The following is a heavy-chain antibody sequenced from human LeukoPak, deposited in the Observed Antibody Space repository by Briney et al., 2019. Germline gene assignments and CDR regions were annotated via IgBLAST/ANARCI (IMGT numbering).Heavy chain of an antibody. V-gene: IGHV4-34*01. CDR2: INHSGST. CDR3: ARGLCSWFGELHCFLGLNWFDP. D-gene: IGHD3-10*01. J-gene: IGHJ5*02. CDR1: GGSFSGYY. Sequence: SETLSLTCAVYGGSFSGYYWSSIRQPPGKGLEWIGEINHSGSTNYNPSLKSRVTISVDTSKNQFSLKLSSVTAADTAVYYCARGLCSWFGELHCFLGLNWFDPWGQGTLVTVSS.